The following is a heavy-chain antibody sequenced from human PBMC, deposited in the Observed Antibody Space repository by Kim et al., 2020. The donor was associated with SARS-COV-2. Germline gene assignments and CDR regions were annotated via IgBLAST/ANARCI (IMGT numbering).Heavy chain of an antibody. V-gene: IGHV4-31*03. CDR3: AREGQQLGTDY. J-gene: IGHJ4*02. CDR2: IYYSGST. CDR1: GGSISSGGYY. Sequence: SETLSLTCTVSGGSISSGGYYWSWIRQHPGKGLEWIGYIYYSGSTYYNPSLKSRVTISVDTSKNQFSLKLSSVTAADTAVYYCAREGQQLGTDYWGQGTLVTVSS. D-gene: IGHD6-13*01.